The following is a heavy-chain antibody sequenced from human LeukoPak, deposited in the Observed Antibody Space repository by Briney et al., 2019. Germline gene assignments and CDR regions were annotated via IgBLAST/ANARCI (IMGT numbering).Heavy chain of an antibody. V-gene: IGHV4-59*01. Sequence: SETLSLTCTVSGGSISSYYWSWIRQPPGKGLEWIGYIYYSGSTNYNPSLKSRVTISVDTSKNQFSLKLSSVTAADTAVYYCARVVRRPSGFDPWGQGTLVTVSS. J-gene: IGHJ5*02. CDR2: IYYSGST. CDR1: GGSISSYY. D-gene: IGHD2-2*01. CDR3: ARVVRRPSGFDP.